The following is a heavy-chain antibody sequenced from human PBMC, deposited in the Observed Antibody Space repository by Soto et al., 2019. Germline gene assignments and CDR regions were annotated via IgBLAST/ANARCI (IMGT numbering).Heavy chain of an antibody. CDR3: ARSHSFDGSIYHYYFDF. Sequence: LSLTCTVSGGSIGSFYWSWIRQSPGGTLEWIGYIYASRATTYNPSLESRITMSVDIPNNEFSLDLTSVTAADTAVYYCARSHSFDGSIYHYYFDFWGQGTLVTVS. J-gene: IGHJ4*02. V-gene: IGHV4-59*01. D-gene: IGHD3-3*02. CDR2: IYASRAT. CDR1: GGSIGSFY.